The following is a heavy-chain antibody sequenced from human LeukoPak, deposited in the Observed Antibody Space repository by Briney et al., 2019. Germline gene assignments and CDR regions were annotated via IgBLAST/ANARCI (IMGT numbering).Heavy chain of an antibody. Sequence: GGSLRLSCAASGFTFSNYDMHWVRQATGRGLEWLSSINTVGDTYYSGSVRGRFTISRENTKNSLYLQMNSLGAGDTAVYYCSRGLPGWLDPWGQGTLVTVS. CDR2: INTVGDT. CDR3: SRGLPGWLDP. CDR1: GFTFSNYD. D-gene: IGHD4-11*01. V-gene: IGHV3-13*04. J-gene: IGHJ5*02.